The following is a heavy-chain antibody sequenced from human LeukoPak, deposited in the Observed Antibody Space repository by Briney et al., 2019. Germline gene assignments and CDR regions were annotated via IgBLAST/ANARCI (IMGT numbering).Heavy chain of an antibody. Sequence: PSETLSLTCTVSGGSISSSTYYWGWIRQPPGKGLEWIGEINHSGSTNYNPSLKSRVTISVGTSKNQFSLKLSSVTAADTAVYYCARLGRRRKQQLVPSGQTGNYYYYMDVWGKGTTVTISS. V-gene: IGHV4-39*07. CDR2: INHSGST. J-gene: IGHJ6*03. CDR1: GGSISSSTYY. D-gene: IGHD6-13*01. CDR3: ARLGRRRKQQLVPSGQTGNYYYYMDV.